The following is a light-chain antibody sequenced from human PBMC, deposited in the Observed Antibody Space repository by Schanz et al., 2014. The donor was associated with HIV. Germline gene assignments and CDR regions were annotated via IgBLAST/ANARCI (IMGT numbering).Light chain of an antibody. V-gene: IGKV1-17*01. CDR1: QDIGND. Sequence: DIQMTQSPSSQSASVGDRVTITCRASQDIGNDLGWYQQKPGQAPKRLIYAASKLQSGVPSRFIGSGSGTEFTLTISSLQPDDFATYYCLQYDDESYTFGQGTKLEIK. CDR3: LQYDDESYT. CDR2: AAS. J-gene: IGKJ2*01.